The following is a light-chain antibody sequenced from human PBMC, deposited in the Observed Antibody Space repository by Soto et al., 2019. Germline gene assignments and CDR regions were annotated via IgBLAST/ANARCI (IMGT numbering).Light chain of an antibody. CDR1: SSDVGGYHY. CDR2: DVN. Sequence: QSALTQPRSVSGSPGQSVTLSCTGTSSDVGGYHYVSWYQPHPGKAPKIIIYDVNKRPSGVPDRFSGSTSGNTASLTISGLQTEDEADYYCCSYAGSYTLVFGGGTKLTVL. J-gene: IGLJ2*01. CDR3: CSYAGSYTLV. V-gene: IGLV2-11*01.